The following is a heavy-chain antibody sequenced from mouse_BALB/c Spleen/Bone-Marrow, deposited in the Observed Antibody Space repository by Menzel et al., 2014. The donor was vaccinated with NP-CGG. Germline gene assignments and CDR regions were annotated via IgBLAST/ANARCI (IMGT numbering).Heavy chain of an antibody. J-gene: IGHJ2*01. V-gene: IGHV1-69*01. D-gene: IGHD2-2*01. CDR3: AREGYGYQYFDY. CDR2: IDTSDSYT. Sequence: QVQLQQSGAELVMPGASVKMSCKASGYTFTDYWMHWVKQRPGQGLEWIGAIDTSDSYTSYNQKFKGKATLTVDESSSTAYMQLSSLTSEDSAVYYCAREGYGYQYFDYWGQGATLTVSP. CDR1: GYTFTDYW.